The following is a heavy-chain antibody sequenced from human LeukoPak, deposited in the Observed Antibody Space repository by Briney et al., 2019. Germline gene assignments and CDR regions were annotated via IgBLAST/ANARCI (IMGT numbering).Heavy chain of an antibody. J-gene: IGHJ5*02. CDR2: IYYSGST. Sequence: PSETLSLTCTVSGGSTSSSSYYWGWIRQPPGKGLEWIGSIYYSGSTYYNPSLKSRVTISVDTSKNQFSLKLSSVTAADTAVYYCARQSEVPLWAAWGQGTLVTVSS. V-gene: IGHV4-39*01. CDR1: GGSTSSSSYY. CDR3: ARQSEVPLWAA. D-gene: IGHD3-10*01.